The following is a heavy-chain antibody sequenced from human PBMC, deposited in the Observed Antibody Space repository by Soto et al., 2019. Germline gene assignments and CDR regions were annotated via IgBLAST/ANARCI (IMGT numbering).Heavy chain of an antibody. Sequence: RLSCSASGFNFNSYTINWVRQAPWKRLEWLSSISSSGYIFSTDSVRGRFTISRDNAKNSVYLQINSLRAEDTAVYFCARDCSGGSCYHGMDVWGQGTPVTVSS. V-gene: IGHV3-21*01. CDR2: ISSSGYI. J-gene: IGHJ6*02. CDR3: ARDCSGGSCYHGMDV. D-gene: IGHD2-15*01. CDR1: GFNFNSYT.